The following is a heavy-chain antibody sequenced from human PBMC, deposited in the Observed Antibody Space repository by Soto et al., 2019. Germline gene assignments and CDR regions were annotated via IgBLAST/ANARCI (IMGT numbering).Heavy chain of an antibody. CDR1: GFTFSSYA. Sequence: VQLLESGGGSVQPGGSLRLSCAASGFTFSSYAMHWVRRPPGQGLEWVSSISGSGGTAYYADSVKGRFSISRDSLVNTLYLPINSLRAEDTAVYYCAKGRGQNWNFDYWGQGTLVTVSP. CDR3: AKGRGQNWNFDY. D-gene: IGHD1-1*01. CDR2: ISGSGGTA. V-gene: IGHV3-23*01. J-gene: IGHJ4*02.